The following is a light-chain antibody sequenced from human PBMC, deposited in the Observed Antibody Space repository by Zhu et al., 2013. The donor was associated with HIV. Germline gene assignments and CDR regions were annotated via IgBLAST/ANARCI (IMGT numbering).Light chain of an antibody. CDR3: QQYGTLPKT. Sequence: EIVMTQSPATLSVSPGERATLSCRASQSVSSDLAWYQQKPGQAPRLLIYGASSRATGIPDRFSGSGSGTDFTLTITKLDPEDFAVYYCQQYGTLPKTFGQGTKVEIK. J-gene: IGKJ1*01. CDR2: GAS. CDR1: QSVSSD. V-gene: IGKV3-20*01.